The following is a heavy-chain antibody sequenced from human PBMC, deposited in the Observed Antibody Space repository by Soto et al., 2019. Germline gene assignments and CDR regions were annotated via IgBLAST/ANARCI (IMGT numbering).Heavy chain of an antibody. D-gene: IGHD4-17*01. Sequence: ASVKVSCKASGYTFTSYAMHWVRQAPGQGLEWMGWINAGNGNTKYSQKFQGRVTITRDTSASTAYMELSSLRSEDTAVYYCARGGHGDYVTYWGQGTLVTVSS. CDR2: INAGNGNT. J-gene: IGHJ4*02. CDR3: ARGGHGDYVTY. V-gene: IGHV1-3*01. CDR1: GYTFTSYA.